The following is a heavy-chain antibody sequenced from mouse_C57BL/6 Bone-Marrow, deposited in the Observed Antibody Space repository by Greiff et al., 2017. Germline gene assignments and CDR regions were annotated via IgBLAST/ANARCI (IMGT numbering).Heavy chain of an antibody. D-gene: IGHD2-4*01. CDR3: TTFSYEYDGPPYWYFDV. J-gene: IGHJ1*03. CDR2: IDPENGDT. CDR1: GFNIKDDY. Sequence: VQLQQSGAELVRPGASVKLSCTASGFNIKDDYMHWVKQRPEQGLEWIGWIDPENGDTEYASKFQGTAPITADPSSNTADLQLSSLTSEDTAVYYVTTFSYEYDGPPYWYFDVWGTGTTVTVSS. V-gene: IGHV14-4*01.